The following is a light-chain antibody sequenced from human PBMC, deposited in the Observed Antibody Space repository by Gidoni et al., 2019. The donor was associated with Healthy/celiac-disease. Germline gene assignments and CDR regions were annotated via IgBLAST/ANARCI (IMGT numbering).Light chain of an antibody. CDR1: SSDVGGYNY. CDR3: SSYTSSSTYV. J-gene: IGLJ1*01. Sequence: QSALPQPASVSGSPGQSITISCTRTSSDVGGYNYVSWYQQHPGKAPKLMIYDVRNRPSGVSNRFSGSKSGNTASLTISGLQAEDEADYYCSSYTSSSTYVFGTGTKVTVL. CDR2: DVR. V-gene: IGLV2-14*03.